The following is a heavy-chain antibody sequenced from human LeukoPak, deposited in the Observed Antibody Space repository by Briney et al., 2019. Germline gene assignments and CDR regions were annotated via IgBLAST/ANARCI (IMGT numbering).Heavy chain of an antibody. J-gene: IGHJ4*02. Sequence: PSETLSLTCTVSGGSISSYYWSWIQQPPGKGLEWIGYISYSGSTNYNPSLKSRVTISVDTSKNQFSLKLSSVTAADTAVYYCASPSYCSGGSCPLDYWGEGTLVTVSS. CDR2: ISYSGST. CDR3: ASPSYCSGGSCPLDY. D-gene: IGHD2-15*01. V-gene: IGHV4-59*01. CDR1: GGSISSYY.